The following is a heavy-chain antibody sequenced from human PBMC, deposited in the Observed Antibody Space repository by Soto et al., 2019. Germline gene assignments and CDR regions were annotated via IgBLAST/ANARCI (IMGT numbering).Heavy chain of an antibody. J-gene: IGHJ2*01. D-gene: IGHD6-13*01. CDR3: AKAYSSIWSHWYFDL. Sequence: EVQLLESGGGLVQPGGSLRLSCAASGFTFSSYAMNWVRQAPGKGLEWVSLIGGDGGSTYYADSVRGRFTISRDNSKNTLYLQMNSLRAEDTPIYYCAKAYSSIWSHWYFDLWGLGTLVTVSS. V-gene: IGHV3-23*01. CDR1: GFTFSSYA. CDR2: IGGDGGST.